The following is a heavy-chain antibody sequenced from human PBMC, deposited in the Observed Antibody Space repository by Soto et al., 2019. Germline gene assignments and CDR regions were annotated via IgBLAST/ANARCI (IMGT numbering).Heavy chain of an antibody. CDR3: ARDLAPRNWNYASD. J-gene: IGHJ4*02. Sequence: QVQLVQSGAEVKKPGSSVKVSCKASGGTFSSYAISWVRQAPGQGLEWMGGIIPIFGTANYAQKFQGRVTITADESTSTADMELSSLRSEDTAVYYCARDLAPRNWNYASDWGQGTLVTVSS. D-gene: IGHD1-7*01. CDR1: GGTFSSYA. V-gene: IGHV1-69*01. CDR2: IIPIFGTA.